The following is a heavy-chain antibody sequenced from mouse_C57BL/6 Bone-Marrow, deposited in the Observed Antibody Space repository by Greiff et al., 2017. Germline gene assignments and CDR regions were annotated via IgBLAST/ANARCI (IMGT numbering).Heavy chain of an antibody. J-gene: IGHJ2*01. CDR2: IDPSDSYT. CDR1: GYTFTSYW. CDR3: AIYYDCDY. Sequence: QVQLQQPGAELVKPGASVKLSCKASGYTFTSYWMQWVKQRPGQGLEWIGEIDPSDSYTNYNQKFKGKATLTVDTSSSTAYMQLSSLTSEDSAVYYCAIYYDCDYWGQGNTLTVSS. D-gene: IGHD1-1*01. V-gene: IGHV1-50*01.